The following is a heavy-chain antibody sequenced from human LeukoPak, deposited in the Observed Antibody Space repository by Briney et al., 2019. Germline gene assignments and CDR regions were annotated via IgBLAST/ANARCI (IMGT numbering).Heavy chain of an antibody. Sequence: GGSLRLSCAASGFTFNNYAMSWVRQAPGKGLEWVAAISGSGGSTFYADSVKGRFTISRDSSKNTVFLQMDSLRAEDTAVYYCAKETELTVSALFDYWGQGTLVTVSS. CDR1: GFTFNNYA. CDR3: AKETELTVSALFDY. CDR2: ISGSGGST. D-gene: IGHD2-21*02. V-gene: IGHV3-23*01. J-gene: IGHJ4*02.